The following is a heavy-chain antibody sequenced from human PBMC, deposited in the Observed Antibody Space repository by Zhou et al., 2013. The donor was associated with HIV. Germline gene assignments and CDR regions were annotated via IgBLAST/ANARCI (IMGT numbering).Heavy chain of an antibody. Sequence: QVQLVQSGAEVKKPGASVKVSCKASGYTFTGYYMHWVRQAPGQGLEWMGWINPNSGGTNYAQKFQGRVTMTRDTSISTAYMELSRLRSDDTAVYYCARDAGIAAAGTGWFDPWGPGNPGSPSPQ. J-gene: IGHJ5*02. CDR2: INPNSGGT. D-gene: IGHD6-13*01. V-gene: IGHV1-2*02. CDR3: ARDAGIAAAGTGWFDP. CDR1: GYTFTGYY.